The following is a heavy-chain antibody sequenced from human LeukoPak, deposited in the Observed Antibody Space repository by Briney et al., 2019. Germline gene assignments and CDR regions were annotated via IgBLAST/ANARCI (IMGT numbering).Heavy chain of an antibody. J-gene: IGHJ4*02. CDR3: AKGYCSGGSCYPGGFDY. CDR1: GFTFSSYA. Sequence: PGGSLRLSCAASGFTFSSYAMSWVRQAPGKGLEWVSAISGSGGSTYYVDSVKGRFTISRDNSKNTLYLQMNSLRAEDTAVYYCAKGYCSGGSCYPGGFDYWGQGTLVTVSS. V-gene: IGHV3-23*01. CDR2: ISGSGGST. D-gene: IGHD2-15*01.